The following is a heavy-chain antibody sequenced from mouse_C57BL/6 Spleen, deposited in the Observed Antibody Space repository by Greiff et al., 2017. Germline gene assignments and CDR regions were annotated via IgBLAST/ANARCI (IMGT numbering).Heavy chain of an antibody. CDR1: GFTFSDYY. V-gene: IGHV5-16*01. D-gene: IGHD2-1*01. J-gene: IGHJ2*01. CDR3: ARRDGNYGGYYFDY. CDR2: INYDGSST. Sequence: EVLLVESEGGLVQPGSSMKLSCTASGFTFSDYYMAWVRQVPEKGLEWVANINYDGSSTYYLDSLKSRFIISRDNAKNSLYLQMSSLKSEDTATYYCARRDGNYGGYYFDYWGQGTTLTVSS.